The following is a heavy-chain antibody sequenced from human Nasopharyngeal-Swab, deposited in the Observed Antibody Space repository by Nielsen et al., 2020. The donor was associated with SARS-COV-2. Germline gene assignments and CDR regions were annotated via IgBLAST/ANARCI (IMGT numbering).Heavy chain of an antibody. CDR1: GFTFSSYW. D-gene: IGHD3-3*02. J-gene: IGHJ2*01. CDR2: IKQDGSEK. Sequence: GESLKISCAASGFTFSSYWMSWVRQAPGKGPEWVANIKQDGSEKYYVDSVKGRFTISRDNAKNSLYLQMNSLRAEDTAVYYCARVGLSDWYFDLWGRGTLVTVSS. V-gene: IGHV3-7*01. CDR3: ARVGLSDWYFDL.